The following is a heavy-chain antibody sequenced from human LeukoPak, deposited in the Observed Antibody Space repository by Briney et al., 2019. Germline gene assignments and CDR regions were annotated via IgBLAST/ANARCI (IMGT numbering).Heavy chain of an antibody. J-gene: IGHJ4*02. Sequence: PGGSLRLSCAASGFTFDNYAMHWVRQAPGEGLEWLSIISWNSGYIGYADSVKGRFTISRDNAKKSLDLQMNSLRAEDTAFYYCAKARGTYSSGYFFDYWGQGTLVTVSS. CDR1: GFTFDNYA. D-gene: IGHD6-19*01. CDR3: AKARGTYSSGYFFDY. CDR2: ISWNSGYI. V-gene: IGHV3-9*01.